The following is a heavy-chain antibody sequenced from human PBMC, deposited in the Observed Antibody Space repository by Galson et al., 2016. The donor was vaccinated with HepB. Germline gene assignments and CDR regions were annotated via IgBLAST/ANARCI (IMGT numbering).Heavy chain of an antibody. V-gene: IGHV3-21*01. J-gene: IGHJ4*02. CDR2: ISSHNSNI. CDR1: GFTFNYYG. D-gene: IGHD5-12*01. Sequence: SLRLSCAASGFTFNYYGMIWVRQAPGKGLEWVSFISSHNSNIYYADSVNGRFTISRDNAYNSLYLQMNSLRVEDTAAYYCARGAGGYAPHFDYWGQGTLVTVSS. CDR3: ARGAGGYAPHFDY.